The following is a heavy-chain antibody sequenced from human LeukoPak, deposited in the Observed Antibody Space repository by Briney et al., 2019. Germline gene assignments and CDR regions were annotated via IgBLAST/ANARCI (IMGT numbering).Heavy chain of an antibody. CDR2: IKQDGSEK. D-gene: IGHD3-3*01. CDR3: ARDLTYYDFWSGYYTGYYYYYYMDV. J-gene: IGHJ6*03. V-gene: IGHV3-7*01. CDR1: GFTFSSYW. Sequence: GGSPRLSCAASGFTFSSYWMSWVRQAPGKGLGWVANIKQDGSEKYYVDSVKGRFTISRDNAKNSLYLQMNSLRAEDTAVYYCARDLTYYDFWSGYYTGYYYYYYMDVWGKGTTVTVSS.